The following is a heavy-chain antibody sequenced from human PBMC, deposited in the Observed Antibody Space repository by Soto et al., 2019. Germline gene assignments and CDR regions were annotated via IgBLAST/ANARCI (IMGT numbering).Heavy chain of an antibody. CDR1: GFTFSSYG. V-gene: IGHV3-30*18. CDR3: AKDSVKRAGWDIVVVPAASNFDY. J-gene: IGHJ4*02. CDR2: ISYDGSNK. D-gene: IGHD2-2*01. Sequence: GGSLRLSCAASGFTFSSYGMHWVRQAPGKGLEWVAVISYDGSNKYYADSVKGRFTISRVNSKNTLYLQMNSLRAEDTAVYYCAKDSVKRAGWDIVVVPAASNFDYWGQGTLVTVSS.